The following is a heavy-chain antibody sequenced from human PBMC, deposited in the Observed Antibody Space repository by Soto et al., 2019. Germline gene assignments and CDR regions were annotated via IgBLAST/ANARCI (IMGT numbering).Heavy chain of an antibody. CDR3: ARHSGPYSSSSPVHY. CDR1: GYTFTGHY. Sequence: ASVKFSCKASGYTFTGHYIHWVRQAPEQGPEWMGEIGPESGATRYAQKFQGRVTMTRDMSITTVYMELNNLKASDTAMYYCARHSGPYSSSSPVHYWGQGTLVTVSS. J-gene: IGHJ4*02. D-gene: IGHD6-6*01. CDR2: IGPESGAT. V-gene: IGHV1-2*02.